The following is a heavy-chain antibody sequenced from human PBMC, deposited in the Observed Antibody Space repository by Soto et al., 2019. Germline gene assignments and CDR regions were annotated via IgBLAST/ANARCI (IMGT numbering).Heavy chain of an antibody. CDR2: ISSSGNTI. V-gene: IGHV3-11*01. CDR3: ARPRNCSYNSCFRTDY. J-gene: IGHJ4*02. CDR1: GFTFSDDF. Sequence: QVQLVESGGGFVKPGGSLRLSCAASGFTFSDDFMSWIRQAPGKGLEWVSYISSSGNTIYYADSVKGRFTISRDNARSSLYLQMNSLRDEETAVYYCARPRNCSYNSCFRTDYWGQGTLVTVSS. D-gene: IGHD2-2*01.